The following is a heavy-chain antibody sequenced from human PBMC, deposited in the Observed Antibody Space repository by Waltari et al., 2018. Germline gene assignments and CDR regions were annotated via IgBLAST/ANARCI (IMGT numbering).Heavy chain of an antibody. CDR3: ARMKPDCSGGSCYNNWFDP. J-gene: IGHJ5*02. V-gene: IGHV4-59*11. Sequence: QVQLQESGPGLVKPSETLSLTCTVSGGSISSHYWSWIRQPPGKGLEWIGYIYYSGSTNYNPSLKSRVTISVDTSKNQFSLKLSSVTAADTAVYYCARMKPDCSGGSCYNNWFDPWGQGTLVTVSS. CDR1: GGSISSHY. D-gene: IGHD2-15*01. CDR2: IYYSGST.